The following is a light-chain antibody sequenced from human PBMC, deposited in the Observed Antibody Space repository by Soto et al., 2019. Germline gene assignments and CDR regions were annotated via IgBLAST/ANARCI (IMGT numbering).Light chain of an antibody. Sequence: DIQMTQSPSTLSGSVGDIVTITWRASQTISSWLACYQQKPGKAPKLLIYKSSTLKIGVTSRFSGSGSGTELTLTISSLQPDDFATYYCKHYNSXSEACGQWTKV. CDR3: KHYNSXSEA. V-gene: IGKV1-5*03. CDR1: QTISSW. J-gene: IGKJ1*01. CDR2: KSS.